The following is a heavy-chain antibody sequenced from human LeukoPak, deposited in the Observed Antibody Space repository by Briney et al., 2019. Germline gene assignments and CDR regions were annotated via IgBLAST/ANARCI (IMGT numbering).Heavy chain of an antibody. CDR1: GFTFNTYW. CDR3: ARARNIYSSDWYRPFDY. J-gene: IGHJ4*02. D-gene: IGHD6-19*01. Sequence: GGSLRLSCAASGFTFNTYWMSWVRQAPGKGLEWAANIKNDGSEKYYVDSVKGRFTISRDNAENSLYLQMSSLRAEDTAVYYCARARNIYSSDWYRPFDYWGQGTLVTVSS. CDR2: IKNDGSEK. V-gene: IGHV3-7*05.